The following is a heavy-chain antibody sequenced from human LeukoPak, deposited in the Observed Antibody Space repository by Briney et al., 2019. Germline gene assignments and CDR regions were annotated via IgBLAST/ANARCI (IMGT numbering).Heavy chain of an antibody. CDR1: GYTFTGYY. J-gene: IGHJ6*02. Sequence: ASMKVSCKASGYTFTGYYMHWVRQAPGQGLEWMGWISAYNGNTNYAQKLQGRVTMTTDTSTSTAYMELRSPRSDDTAVYYCARVSSSWYPDYYYYGMDVWGQGTTVTVSS. CDR3: ARVSSSWYPDYYYYGMDV. D-gene: IGHD6-13*01. V-gene: IGHV1-18*04. CDR2: ISAYNGNT.